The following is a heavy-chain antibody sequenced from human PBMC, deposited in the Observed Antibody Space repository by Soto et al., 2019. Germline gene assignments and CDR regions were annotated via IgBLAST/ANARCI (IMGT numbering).Heavy chain of an antibody. V-gene: IGHV3-53*02. CDR1: GFTVSSSY. J-gene: IGHJ4*01. CDR3: ASSSKALGRGVYVGSPDY. Sequence: EVQLVETGGGLIQPGGSLRLSCAVSGFTVSSSYMSWVRQTPQKGLEWISIIYADSGTFYADSVKGRFTISRDNPKNILYLQMNSLRAEDTAVYYCASSSKALGRGVYVGSPDYWGQATLVTVSS. D-gene: IGHD1-26*01. CDR2: IYADSGT.